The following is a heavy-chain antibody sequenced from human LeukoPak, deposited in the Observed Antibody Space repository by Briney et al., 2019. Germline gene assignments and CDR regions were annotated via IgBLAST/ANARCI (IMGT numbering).Heavy chain of an antibody. CDR1: GGSISSYY. J-gene: IGHJ6*03. V-gene: IGHV4-59*01. CDR3: ARARFSYYYMDV. CDR2: IYYSGST. Sequence: SETLSLTCTVAGGSISSYYWSWIRQPPGKGLEWIGYIYYSGSTNYNPSLKSRVTISVDTSKNQFSLKLSSVTAADTAVYYCARARFSYYYMDVWGKGTTVTVS. D-gene: IGHD3-10*01.